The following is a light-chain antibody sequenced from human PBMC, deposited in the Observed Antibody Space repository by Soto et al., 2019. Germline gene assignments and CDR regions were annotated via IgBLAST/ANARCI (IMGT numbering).Light chain of an antibody. CDR2: GAS. V-gene: IGKV3-20*01. J-gene: IGKJ1*01. Sequence: EIVLTQSPGTLSLSPGERATLSCRASQSVSSTYLIWYQQKPGQAPRLLIYGASSRATGVPDRFSGVGSGTDFTLTIIRLEPEDFAVYYCHHFVNSLTWTFGQGNKVEI. CDR3: HHFVNSLTWT. CDR1: QSVSSTY.